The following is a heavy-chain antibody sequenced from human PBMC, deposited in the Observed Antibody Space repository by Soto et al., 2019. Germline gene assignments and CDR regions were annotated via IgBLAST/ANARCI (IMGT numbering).Heavy chain of an antibody. Sequence: GGSLRLSCAASGFSFSTYAMHWVRQAPGKGLEWVAAISSDGNIIQYADSVKGRFIISRDNSKNTLYLQMNSLRGDDTAVYYCARTFDTITYYFDYWGQGTLVTVSS. V-gene: IGHV3-30-3*01. CDR1: GFSFSTYA. D-gene: IGHD3-16*01. J-gene: IGHJ4*02. CDR3: ARTFDTITYYFDY. CDR2: ISSDGNII.